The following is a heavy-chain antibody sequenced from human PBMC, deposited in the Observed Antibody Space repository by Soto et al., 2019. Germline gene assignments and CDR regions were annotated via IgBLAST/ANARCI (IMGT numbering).Heavy chain of an antibody. CDR2: INSYASHT. CDR1: GFTFSTYW. J-gene: IGHJ5*02. CDR3: VRDGHCITTCCYGNWIDP. Sequence: EVQLVESGGGLVQPGGSLRLSCGASGFTFSTYWMHWIRQVPGKGLEWVSRINSYASHTYYADSVKGRFTISRDNAKNTLHLEMNSLRAGDTAVYYFVRDGHCITTCCYGNWIDPWGQGTVVTVHS. V-gene: IGHV3-74*01. D-gene: IGHD2-2*01.